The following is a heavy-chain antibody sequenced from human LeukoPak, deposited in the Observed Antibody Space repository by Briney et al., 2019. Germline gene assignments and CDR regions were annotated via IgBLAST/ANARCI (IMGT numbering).Heavy chain of an antibody. D-gene: IGHD2-8*02. CDR1: GFIFSNFE. CDR3: ARVICTGGSCFQSDY. CDR2: INSGATSE. J-gene: IGHJ4*02. V-gene: IGHV3-48*03. Sequence: GGSLRLSCTASGFIFSNFEMNWVRQSPGKGLQWVAYINSGATSEYYADSVKGRFTISRDNAKNSLYLQMNSLGVQDTAIYYCARVICTGGSCFQSDYWGQGTLVTVSS.